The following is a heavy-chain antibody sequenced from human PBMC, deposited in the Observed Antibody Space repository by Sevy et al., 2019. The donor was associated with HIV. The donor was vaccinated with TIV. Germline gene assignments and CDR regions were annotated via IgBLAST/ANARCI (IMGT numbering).Heavy chain of an antibody. V-gene: IGHV3-7*01. CDR3: ARMHCSGGSCYPYDAFDI. CDR2: IKQDGSEK. J-gene: IGHJ3*02. CDR1: GFTFSSYW. D-gene: IGHD2-15*01. Sequence: GGSLRLSCAASGFTFSSYWMSWVRQAPGKGLEWVANIKQDGSEKYYVDSVKGRFTISGDNAKNSLYLKMNSLRAEDTAVYYCARMHCSGGSCYPYDAFDIWGQGTMVTVSS.